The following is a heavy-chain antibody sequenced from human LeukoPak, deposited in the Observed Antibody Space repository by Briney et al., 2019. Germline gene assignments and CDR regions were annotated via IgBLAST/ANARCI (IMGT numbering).Heavy chain of an antibody. J-gene: IGHJ4*02. Sequence: GGSLRLSCAAAGFTFSKFAMSWVRQAPGKGLEWVSLISTSGTPHYADSVKGRFTISRDNSKNTLYLQINSLRAEDTAVYYCAKDLDSSGWYESPGNYWGQGTLVTVSS. D-gene: IGHD6-19*01. V-gene: IGHV3-23*01. CDR2: ISTSGTP. CDR3: AKDLDSSGWYESPGNY. CDR1: GFTFSKFA.